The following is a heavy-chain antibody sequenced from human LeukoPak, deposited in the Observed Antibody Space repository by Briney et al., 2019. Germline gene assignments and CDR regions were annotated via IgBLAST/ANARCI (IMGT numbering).Heavy chain of an antibody. D-gene: IGHD6-19*01. J-gene: IGHJ1*01. Sequence: GSLRLSCXASGFTXSSYSMNWVRQAPGKGLEWVSSISSSSSYIYYADSVKGRFTISRDNAKNSLYLQMNSLRAEDTAVYYCARDLGAVAAHGYFQHWGQGTLVTVSS. CDR1: GFTXSSYS. V-gene: IGHV3-21*01. CDR3: ARDLGAVAAHGYFQH. CDR2: ISSSSSYI.